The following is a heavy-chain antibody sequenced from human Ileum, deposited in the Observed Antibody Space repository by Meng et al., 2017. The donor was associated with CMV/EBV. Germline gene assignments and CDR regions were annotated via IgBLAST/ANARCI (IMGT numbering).Heavy chain of an antibody. CDR3: VHRSYSGQDDY. Sequence: QTTLKESGPTLVKPTQTLTLTCTVSGFSFSTSKAGVGWIRLPPGKALEWLALIYWDDDTRYNPSLKTRLTITKDTSKNQVILTMTKMDPADTATYFCVHRSYSGQDDYWGQGALVTVSS. CDR1: GFSFSTSKAG. D-gene: IGHD5-12*01. J-gene: IGHJ4*02. CDR2: IYWDDDT. V-gene: IGHV2-5*02.